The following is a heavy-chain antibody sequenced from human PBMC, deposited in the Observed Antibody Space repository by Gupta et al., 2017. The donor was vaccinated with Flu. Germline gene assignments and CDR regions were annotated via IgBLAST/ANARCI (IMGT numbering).Heavy chain of an antibody. V-gene: IGHV1-69*02. CDR1: GGTFSSYT. CDR3: ARVRCSSTSCYPSGDYYYGMDV. CDR2: IIPILGIA. D-gene: IGHD2-2*01. Sequence: QVQLVQSGAEVKKPGSSVKVSCKASGGTFSSYTISWVRQAPGQGLEWMGRIIPILGIANYAQKFQGRVTITADKSTSTAYMELSSLRSEDTAVYYCARVRCSSTSCYPSGDYYYGMDVWGQGTTVTVSS. J-gene: IGHJ6*02.